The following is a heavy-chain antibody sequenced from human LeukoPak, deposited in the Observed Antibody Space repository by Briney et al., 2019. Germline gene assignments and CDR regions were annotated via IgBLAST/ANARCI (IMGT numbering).Heavy chain of an antibody. V-gene: IGHV3-23*01. D-gene: IGHD1-26*01. CDR2: ITGSGGGT. CDR3: AKDLFSSGSYHAIIDY. Sequence: GGSLTLYCAASGYTFSTHAMSWVRQAPGKGLEWVSGITGSGGGTYYADSVKGRFTISRDNSKNTVYVQMSSLRAEDTAVYYCAKDLFSSGSYHAIIDYWGQGTLVTVSS. J-gene: IGHJ4*02. CDR1: GYTFSTHA.